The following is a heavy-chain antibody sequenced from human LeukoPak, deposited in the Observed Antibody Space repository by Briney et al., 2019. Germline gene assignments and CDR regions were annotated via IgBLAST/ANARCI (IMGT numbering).Heavy chain of an antibody. CDR1: GFTFSSYE. J-gene: IGHJ4*02. V-gene: IGHV3-48*03. CDR3: ARHRVGIAADY. D-gene: IGHD6-13*01. CDR2: ISSSGSTI. Sequence: GSLRLSCAASGFTFSSYEMNWVRQAPGKGLEWVSYISSSGSTIYYADSVKGRFTISRDNAKNSLYLQMNSLRAEDTAVYYCARHRVGIAADYWGQGTLVTVSS.